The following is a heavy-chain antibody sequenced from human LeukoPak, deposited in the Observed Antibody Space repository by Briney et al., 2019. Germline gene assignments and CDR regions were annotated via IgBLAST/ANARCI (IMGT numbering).Heavy chain of an antibody. CDR3: ARAMDRFGSDQKNGFDP. CDR1: GGSISSGGYY. V-gene: IGHV4-31*03. J-gene: IGHJ5*02. CDR2: IYYSGST. D-gene: IGHD3-10*01. Sequence: PSETLSLTCTVSGGSISSGGYYWSWIRQHPGKGLEWIGYIYYSGSTYYNPSLKSRVTISVDTSKNQFSLKLSSVTAADTAVYYCARAMDRFGSDQKNGFDPWGQGTLVTVSS.